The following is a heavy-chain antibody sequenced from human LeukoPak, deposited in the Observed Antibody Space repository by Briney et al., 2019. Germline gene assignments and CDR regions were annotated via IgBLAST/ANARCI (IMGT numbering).Heavy chain of an antibody. V-gene: IGHV3-23*01. CDR3: AKERGVVVVAATADY. CDR2: ISGSGGST. CDR1: GFTFSSYA. D-gene: IGHD2-15*01. J-gene: IGHJ4*02. Sequence: GGSLRLSCAASGFTFSSYAMSWVRQAPGTGLEWVSAISGSGGSTYYADSVKGRFTISRDNSKNTLYLQMNSLRAEDTAVYYCAKERGVVVVAATADYWGQGTLVTVSS.